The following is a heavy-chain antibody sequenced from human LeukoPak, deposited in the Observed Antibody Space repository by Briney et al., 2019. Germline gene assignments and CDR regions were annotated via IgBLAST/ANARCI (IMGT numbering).Heavy chain of an antibody. CDR1: GFTFSSYA. D-gene: IGHD3-10*01. V-gene: IGHV3-23*01. CDR3: AKVARSYYYGSGSYV. CDR2: ISGSGGST. Sequence: GGSLRLSCAASGFTFSSYAMSWVRQAPGKGLEWVSAISGSGGSTYYADSMKGRFTISRDNSKNTLYLQMNSLRAEDTAVYYCAKVARSYYYGSGSYVWGKGTTVTVSS. J-gene: IGHJ6*04.